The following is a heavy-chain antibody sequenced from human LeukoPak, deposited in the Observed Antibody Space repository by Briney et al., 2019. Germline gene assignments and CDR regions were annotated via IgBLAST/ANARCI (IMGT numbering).Heavy chain of an antibody. V-gene: IGHV1-8*03. J-gene: IGHJ4*02. Sequence: ASVKVSCKASGYTFTSYDINWVRQATGQGLEWMGWMNPNSGNTGYAQKFQGRVTITRNTSISTAYMELSSLRSEDMAVYYCARGSGLGGPFDYWGQGTLVTVSS. D-gene: IGHD6-25*01. CDR2: MNPNSGNT. CDR1: GYTFTSYD. CDR3: ARGSGLGGPFDY.